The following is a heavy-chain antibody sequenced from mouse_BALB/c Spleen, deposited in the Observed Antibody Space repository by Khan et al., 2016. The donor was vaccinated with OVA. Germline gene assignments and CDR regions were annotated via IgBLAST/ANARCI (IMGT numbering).Heavy chain of an antibody. Sequence: EVKLVESGGGLVQPGRSQKLSCAASGFTFNSYGMHWVRQAPEKGLEWVAYISGDSNTIYYADTVKGRFTISRDNPKNTLFLQMTSLMSDDTAMYYCATSDFYGYYFDYWGPGTTLTVS. J-gene: IGHJ2*01. CDR1: GFTFNSYG. CDR3: ATSDFYGYYFDY. D-gene: IGHD1-1*01. V-gene: IGHV5-17*02. CDR2: ISGDSNTI.